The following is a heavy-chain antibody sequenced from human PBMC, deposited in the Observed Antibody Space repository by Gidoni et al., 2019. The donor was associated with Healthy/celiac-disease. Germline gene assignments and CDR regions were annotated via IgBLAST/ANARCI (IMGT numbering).Heavy chain of an antibody. CDR1: GGSFCGYY. V-gene: IGHV4-34*01. CDR3: ARGLYYDFWSGYYNSGYYYGMDV. Sequence: QVQLQQWGAGLLKPSETLSLTGAVYGGSFCGYYWCWLRQPPGTELEWIGEINHSGSTNYHPSLKSRVTISVDTSKNQFSLKLSSVTAAATAVYYCARGLYYDFWSGYYNSGYYYGMDVWGQGTTVTVSS. J-gene: IGHJ6*02. D-gene: IGHD3-3*01. CDR2: INHSGST.